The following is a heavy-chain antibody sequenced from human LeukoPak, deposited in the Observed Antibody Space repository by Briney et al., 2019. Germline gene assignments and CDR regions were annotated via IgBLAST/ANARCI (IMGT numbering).Heavy chain of an antibody. CDR1: AGSISSSSYS. CDR3: AGSGSQGFDY. Sequence: QSSETLSLTCTVSAGSISSSSYSWGWIRQPPGKGLEWIGSIYYSGSTYYNPSLKSRVTISVDTSKNQFSLKLSSVTAADTAVYYCAGSGSQGFDYWGQGTLVTVSS. CDR2: IYYSGST. J-gene: IGHJ4*02. V-gene: IGHV4-39*07. D-gene: IGHD3-10*01.